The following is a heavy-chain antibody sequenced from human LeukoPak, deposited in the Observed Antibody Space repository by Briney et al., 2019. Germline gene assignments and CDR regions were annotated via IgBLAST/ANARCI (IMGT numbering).Heavy chain of an antibody. CDR3: AKGGGGDILTGYYNY. D-gene: IGHD3-9*01. CDR2: ISGSGGST. J-gene: IGHJ4*02. V-gene: IGHV3-23*01. Sequence: GGSLRLSCAASGFTFSSYAMSWVRQAPGKGLEWVSAISGSGGSTYYADSVKGRFTISRDNSKNTLYLQMNSLRAEVTAVYYCAKGGGGDILTGYYNYWGQGTLVTVSS. CDR1: GFTFSSYA.